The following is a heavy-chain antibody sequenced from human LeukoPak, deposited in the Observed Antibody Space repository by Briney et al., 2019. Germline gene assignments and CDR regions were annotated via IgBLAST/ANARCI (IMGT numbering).Heavy chain of an antibody. CDR2: INPNSGGT. Sequence: ASVKVSCKASGYTFTGYYMHWVRQAPGQGLEWMGWINPNSGGTNYAQKFQGRVTMTRDTSISTAYMELSRLRSDDTAVYYCARVSPISTIVVVPAALLGLDPWGQGTLVTASS. CDR3: ARVSPISTIVVVPAALLGLDP. CDR1: GYTFTGYY. V-gene: IGHV1-2*02. J-gene: IGHJ5*02. D-gene: IGHD2-2*01.